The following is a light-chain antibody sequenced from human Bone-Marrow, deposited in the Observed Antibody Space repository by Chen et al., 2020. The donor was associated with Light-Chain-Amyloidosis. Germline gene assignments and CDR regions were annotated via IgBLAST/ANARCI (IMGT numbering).Light chain of an antibody. CDR3: QKYYSTPYT. CDR1: GSPLYRSNIKSY. Sequence: DIVMTQSPYSRAVFLGASATINCKSSGSPLYRSNIKSYLGWYQQKPGQSPKLLMYWASTRESGVPDRFSGSGSGTDFTLTISSLQAEDVAVYYCQKYYSTPYTFGQGTKLEIQ. CDR2: WAS. J-gene: IGKJ2*01. V-gene: IGKV4-1*01.